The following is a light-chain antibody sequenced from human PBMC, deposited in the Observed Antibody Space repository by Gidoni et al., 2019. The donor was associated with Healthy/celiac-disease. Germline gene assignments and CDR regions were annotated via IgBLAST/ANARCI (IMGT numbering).Light chain of an antibody. Sequence: EIALTQFLGALSLAPGESATLSCRASQSVSSSYLAWYQQKPGQAPRLLIYGASSRATGIPDRFSGSGSGTDFTLTISRLEPEDFAVYYCQQYSSSPPNTFGGGTKVEIK. J-gene: IGKJ4*01. CDR2: GAS. V-gene: IGKV3-20*01. CDR1: QSVSSSY. CDR3: QQYSSSPPNT.